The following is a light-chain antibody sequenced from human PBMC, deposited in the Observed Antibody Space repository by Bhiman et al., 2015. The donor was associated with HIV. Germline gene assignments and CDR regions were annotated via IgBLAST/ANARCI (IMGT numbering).Light chain of an antibody. CDR3: SSLTSSLTYV. V-gene: IGLV2-14*03. CDR1: SSDVGGYNY. Sequence: QSALTQPPSASGSPGQSITISCTGTSSDVGGYNYVSWYQHHPGKAPKLMIYDVSNRPSGVSNRFSGSKSGNTASLTISGLQAEDEADYYCSSLTSSLTYVFGTGTNVTVL. J-gene: IGLJ1*01. CDR2: DVS.